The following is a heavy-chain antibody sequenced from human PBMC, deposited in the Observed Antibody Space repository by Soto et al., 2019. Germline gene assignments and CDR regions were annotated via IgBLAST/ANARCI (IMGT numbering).Heavy chain of an antibody. Sequence: GGSLRLSCAASGFTFSSYAMSWVRQAPGKGLEWVSAISGSGGSTYYADSVKGRFTISRDNSKNTLYLQMNSLRAEDTAVYYCAKKTLYCSSTSCRAPFDYWGQGTLVTVSS. CDR3: AKKTLYCSSTSCRAPFDY. V-gene: IGHV3-23*01. CDR1: GFTFSSYA. D-gene: IGHD2-2*01. CDR2: ISGSGGST. J-gene: IGHJ4*02.